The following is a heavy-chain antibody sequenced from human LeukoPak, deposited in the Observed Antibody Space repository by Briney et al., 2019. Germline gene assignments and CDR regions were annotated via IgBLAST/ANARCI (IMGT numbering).Heavy chain of an antibody. CDR2: IYSGGST. CDR1: GFTVSSNY. CDR3: ARDGSGRWELLPFDY. V-gene: IGHV3-66*01. Sequence: GGSLRLSCAASGFTVSSNYMSWVRQAPGKGLEWVSVIYSGGSTYYADSVKGRFTISRDNSKNTLYLQMNSLRAEDTAVYYCARDGSGRWELLPFDYWGQGTLVTVSS. D-gene: IGHD1-26*01. J-gene: IGHJ4*02.